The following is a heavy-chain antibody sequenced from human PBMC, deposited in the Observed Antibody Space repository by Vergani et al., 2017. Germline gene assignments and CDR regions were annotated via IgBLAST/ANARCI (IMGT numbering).Heavy chain of an antibody. CDR1: GGSISAGYYF. J-gene: IGHJ3*01. CDR2: ISASGNA. CDR3: ARRSGGYYSGGKVHPLRTAFDV. V-gene: IGHV4-61*02. Sequence: QVQLQASGPGRVKPSQTLSLTYTMSGGSISAGYYFWSWIRQPAGKGLEWLGHISASGNASHSPSLKTRVSMSVDTSKHQFSLTVTSVTAADTAIYFCARRSGGYYSGGKVHPLRTAFDVWGHGTVVTVSS. D-gene: IGHD2-15*01.